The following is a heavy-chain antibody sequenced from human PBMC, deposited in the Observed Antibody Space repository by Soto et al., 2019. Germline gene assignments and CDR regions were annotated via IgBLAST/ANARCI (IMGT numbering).Heavy chain of an antibody. CDR3: SREFEDLTSNFHY. V-gene: IGHV3-21*06. CDR2: ISSTTNYI. D-gene: IGHD3-10*01. Sequence: GGSLRLSCAASGFTFTRYSMNWVRQAPGKGLEWVSSISSTTNYIYYGDSMKGRFTISRDNAKNSLYLEMNSLRAEDTAVYYCSREFEDLTSNFHYRCPGTLGTVSS. J-gene: IGHJ4*02. CDR1: GFTFTRYS.